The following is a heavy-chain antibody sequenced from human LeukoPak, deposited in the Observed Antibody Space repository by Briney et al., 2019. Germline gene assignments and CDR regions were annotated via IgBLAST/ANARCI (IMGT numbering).Heavy chain of an antibody. J-gene: IGHJ3*02. CDR1: GGSISSGSYY. D-gene: IGHD4-17*01. CDR3: ARDFLSFLDYGPLGVGAFDI. CDR2: IYTSGST. Sequence: PSQTLSLTCTVSGGSISSGSYYWSWIRQPAGKGLEWIGRIYTSGSTNYNPSLKSRVTISVDTSKNQFSLKLSSVTAADTAVYYCARDFLSFLDYGPLGVGAFDIWGQGTMVTVSS. V-gene: IGHV4-61*02.